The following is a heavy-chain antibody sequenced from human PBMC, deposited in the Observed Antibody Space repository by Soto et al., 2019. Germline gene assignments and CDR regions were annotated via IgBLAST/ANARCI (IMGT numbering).Heavy chain of an antibody. CDR1: GFTFSSYG. CDR2: ISGSGGST. V-gene: IGHV3-48*02. Sequence: EVQLVESGGGLVQPGGSLRLSCAASGFTFSSYGMNWFRQAPGKGLEWVSYISGSGGSTYYADSVKGRFTISRDNAQNSLYLQMNSLRDEDTAVYYCARDIGYGDFWGQGTLVTVSS. CDR3: ARDIGYGDF. J-gene: IGHJ4*02. D-gene: IGHD4-17*01.